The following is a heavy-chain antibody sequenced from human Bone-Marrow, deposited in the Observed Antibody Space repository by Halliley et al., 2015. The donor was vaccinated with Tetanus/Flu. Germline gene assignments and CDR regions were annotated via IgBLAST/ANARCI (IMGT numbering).Heavy chain of an antibody. CDR3: ARSGSGNYEGWLDP. CDR1: GGYITNSGYY. V-gene: IGHV4-31*03. D-gene: IGHD3-10*01. Sequence: TLSLTCTVSGGYITNSGYYWSWIRQRPGKGLEWIGHIYESGTTSYNPSLRSRVSMSVVTFRNQFSLRLSSVTPADTAVYYCARSGSGNYEGWLDPWGQGTLVTVSS. J-gene: IGHJ5*02. CDR2: IYESGTT.